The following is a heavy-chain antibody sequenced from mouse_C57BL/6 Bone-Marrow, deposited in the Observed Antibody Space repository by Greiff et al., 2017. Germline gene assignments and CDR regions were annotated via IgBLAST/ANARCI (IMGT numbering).Heavy chain of an antibody. CDR1: GYTFTSYG. J-gene: IGHJ3*01. D-gene: IGHD1-1*02. CDR3: ARSGGNFLCFAY. V-gene: IGHV1-81*01. CDR2: IYPRSGNT. Sequence: VQLQQSGAELARPGASVKLSCKASGYTFTSYGISWVKQRTGQGLEWIGEIYPRSGNTNYNEKFKGKATLTEDKSSSTADMELRSLTSEDSAVYFCARSGGNFLCFAYWGQGTLVTVSA.